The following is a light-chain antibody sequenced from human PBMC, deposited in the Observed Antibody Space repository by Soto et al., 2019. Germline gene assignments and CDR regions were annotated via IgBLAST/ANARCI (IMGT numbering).Light chain of an antibody. Sequence: SVLTQPPSASGSPGRSVTISCTGTSSDVGGYNYVSWYQQHPGKAPKLMIYEVSKRPSGVPDRFSGSKSGNTASLTVSGLQAEDEADYYCSSYAGSNNFVVFGGGTQLTVL. CDR1: SSDVGGYNY. V-gene: IGLV2-8*01. CDR3: SSYAGSNNFVV. J-gene: IGLJ2*01. CDR2: EVS.